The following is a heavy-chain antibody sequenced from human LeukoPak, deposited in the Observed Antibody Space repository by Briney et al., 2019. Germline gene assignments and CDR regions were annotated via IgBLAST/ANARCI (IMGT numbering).Heavy chain of an antibody. CDR1: GFTFSSYA. Sequence: GRSLRLSCAASGFTFSSYAMHWVRQAPGKGLEWVAVISYDGSNKYYADSVKGRFTISRDNSKNTLYLQMNSLRAEDTAVYYCARDPTTTYYYYYYMDVWGKGTTVTVSS. V-gene: IGHV3-30*01. D-gene: IGHD4-11*01. J-gene: IGHJ6*03. CDR3: ARDPTTTYYYYYYMDV. CDR2: ISYDGSNK.